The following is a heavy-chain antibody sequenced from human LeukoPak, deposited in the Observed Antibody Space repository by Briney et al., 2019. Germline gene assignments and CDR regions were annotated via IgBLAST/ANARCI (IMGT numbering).Heavy chain of an antibody. V-gene: IGHV3-11*01. D-gene: IGHD6-19*01. CDR1: GFTFSAYY. CDR2: ISSSGSTI. J-gene: IGHJ6*02. Sequence: DPGGSLRLSCAASGFTFSAYYMSWIRQAPGKGLEWVSYISSSGSTIYYADSVKGRFTISRDNAKNSLYLQMNSLRAEDTAVYYCARDRFSSGWYDYYGMDVWGQGTTVTVSS. CDR3: ARDRFSSGWYDYYGMDV.